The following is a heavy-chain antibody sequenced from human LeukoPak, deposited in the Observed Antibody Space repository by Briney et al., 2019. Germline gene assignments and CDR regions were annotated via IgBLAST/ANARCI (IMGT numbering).Heavy chain of an antibody. CDR3: AKDSDEVPAAIGY. Sequence: PGRSLRLSCAASGFTFRSYGMLWVRQAPGKGLEWVAVISYDGSNKYYADSVKGRFTISRDNSKNTLYLQMNSLRAEDTAVYYCAKDSDEVPAAIGYWGQGTLVTVSS. CDR2: ISYDGSNK. D-gene: IGHD2-2*02. J-gene: IGHJ4*02. CDR1: GFTFRSYG. V-gene: IGHV3-30*18.